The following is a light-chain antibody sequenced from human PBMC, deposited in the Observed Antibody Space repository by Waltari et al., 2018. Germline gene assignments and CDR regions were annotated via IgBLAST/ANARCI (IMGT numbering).Light chain of an antibody. CDR3: SSHTSSSTLV. CDR2: EFS. Sequence: QSALTQPASVSGSPGQSITISCTGSSGDVGSYDLVAWYQVHPGEAPRRMIHEFSTRPPGFSNRCSGAKSGNTASLRISGVQGGDEADYYCSSHTSSSTLVFGGGTRLTVL. J-gene: IGLJ3*02. V-gene: IGLV2-23*02. CDR1: SGDVGSYDL.